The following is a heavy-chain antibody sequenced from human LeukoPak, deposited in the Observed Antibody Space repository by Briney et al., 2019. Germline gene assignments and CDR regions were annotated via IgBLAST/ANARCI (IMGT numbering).Heavy chain of an antibody. J-gene: IGHJ4*02. CDR3: ARDRGSGWTRGPLDY. Sequence: ASETLSVTCTVSGGSISSSSYYWGWIRQPPGKGLEWFGEIYHSGSTNYNPSLKSRVTISVDKSKNQFSLKLSSVTAADTAVYYCARDRGSGWTRGPLDYWGQGTLVTVSS. CDR1: GGSISSSSYY. D-gene: IGHD6-19*01. V-gene: IGHV4-39*07. CDR2: IYHSGST.